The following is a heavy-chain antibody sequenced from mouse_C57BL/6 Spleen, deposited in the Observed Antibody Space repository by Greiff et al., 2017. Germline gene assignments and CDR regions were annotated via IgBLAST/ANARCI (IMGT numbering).Heavy chain of an antibody. CDR3: AREGGWLRGAMDY. Sequence: VQLQQPGAELVKPGASVKMSCKASGYTFTSYWITWVKQRPGQGLEWIGDIYPGSGSTNYNEKFKSKATLTVDTSSSTAYVQLSSLASEDSAVYYCAREGGWLRGAMDYWGQGTSVTVSS. D-gene: IGHD2-2*01. J-gene: IGHJ4*01. CDR2: IYPGSGST. V-gene: IGHV1-55*01. CDR1: GYTFTSYW.